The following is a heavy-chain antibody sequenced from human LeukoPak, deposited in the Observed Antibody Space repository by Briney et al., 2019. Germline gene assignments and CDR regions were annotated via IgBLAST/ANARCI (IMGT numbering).Heavy chain of an antibody. CDR2: VLPIFATA. CDR3: ASPKPVAGIMNYYYFMDV. V-gene: IGHV1-69*05. J-gene: IGHJ6*03. D-gene: IGHD6-19*01. Sequence: SVKVSCKASGGTGSGFAISWVRQAPGQGLEWMGGVLPIFATANYAQRFQGRVTITTDASTRTAFLELRSLRSEDTAVYYCASPKPVAGIMNYYYFMDVWGKGTTVTVSS. CDR1: GGTGSGFA.